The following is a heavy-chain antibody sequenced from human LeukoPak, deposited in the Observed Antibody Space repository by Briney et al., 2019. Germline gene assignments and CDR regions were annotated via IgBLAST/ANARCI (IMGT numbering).Heavy chain of an antibody. J-gene: IGHJ4*02. CDR3: ARGLNGGSSKATYFDF. Sequence: QSGGSLRLSCAASGFTFDDYAMHWVRQAPGKGLIWVSRINEDASSTSYADSVKGRFTISRDNARNTVYLQMNSLRSEDTAVYFCARGLNGGSSKATYFDFWGRETLVTVSS. V-gene: IGHV3-74*01. CDR2: INEDASST. CDR1: GFTFDDYA. D-gene: IGHD1-26*01.